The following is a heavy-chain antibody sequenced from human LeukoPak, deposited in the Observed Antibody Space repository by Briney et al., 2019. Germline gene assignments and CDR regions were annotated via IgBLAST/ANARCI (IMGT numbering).Heavy chain of an antibody. J-gene: IGHJ5*02. CDR3: ARETDLIVGATYSWFDP. D-gene: IGHD1-26*01. CDR1: GGTFSSYA. CDR2: IIPIFGTA. Sequence: GSSVKVSCXASGGTFSSYAISWVRQAPGQGLEWMGGIIPIFGTANYAQKFQGRVTITADESTSTAYMELSSLRSEDTAVYYCARETDLIVGATYSWFDPWGQGTLVTVSS. V-gene: IGHV1-69*01.